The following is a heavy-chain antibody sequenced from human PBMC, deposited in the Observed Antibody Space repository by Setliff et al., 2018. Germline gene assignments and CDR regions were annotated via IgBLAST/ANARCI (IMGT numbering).Heavy chain of an antibody. D-gene: IGHD5-18*01. Sequence: ASVKVSCKASGYTFTSYDINWVRQATGQGLEWMGWMNPNSGNTGYAQKFQGRVTMTRNTSISTAYMELSSLRSEDTAVYYCARRVGSVGIQLPDYWGQGTLGTV. CDR3: ARRVGSVGIQLPDY. CDR1: GYTFTSYD. CDR2: MNPNSGNT. J-gene: IGHJ4*02. V-gene: IGHV1-8*02.